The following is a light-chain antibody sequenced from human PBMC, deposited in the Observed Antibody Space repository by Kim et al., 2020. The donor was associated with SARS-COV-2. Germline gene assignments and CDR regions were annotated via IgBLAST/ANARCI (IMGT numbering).Light chain of an antibody. Sequence: GDRGTITCRASQDIRNHLAWYQQRPGKVPKLLIYAASALHSGVPSRFGGSGSGTDFTLTITSLQPEDVATYYCQKYDSVPWTFGPGTKVDIK. V-gene: IGKV1-27*01. CDR1: QDIRNH. CDR3: QKYDSVPWT. J-gene: IGKJ1*01. CDR2: AAS.